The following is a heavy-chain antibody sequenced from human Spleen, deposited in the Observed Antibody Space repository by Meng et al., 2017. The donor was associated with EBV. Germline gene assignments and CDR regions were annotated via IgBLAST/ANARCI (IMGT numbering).Heavy chain of an antibody. CDR3: ARVVAGGSYLTY. J-gene: IGHJ4*02. Sequence: HGLLVHSGSGVKNPGAFMKVSWSAAGSTCTSHATQWVRQAPGQGVGWMGLINTNTGNPTYAQGFTGRFVFSLDTSVRTAYLQISSLKAEDTAVYYCARVVAGGSYLTYWGQGTLVTVSS. D-gene: IGHD1-26*01. V-gene: IGHV7-4-1*02. CDR2: INTNTGNP. CDR1: GSTCTSHA.